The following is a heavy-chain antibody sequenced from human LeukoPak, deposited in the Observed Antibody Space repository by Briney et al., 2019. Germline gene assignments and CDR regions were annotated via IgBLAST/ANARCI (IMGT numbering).Heavy chain of an antibody. CDR2: INWNGSNT. V-gene: IGHV3-20*04. CDR1: GFSFDDFG. D-gene: IGHD6-13*01. J-gene: IGHJ2*01. Sequence: GGSLRPSCAASGFSFDDFGMTWLRQSPGKGLEWVSGINWNGSNTGYADSVKGRFTISRDNAKNSLYVQMNSLRGEDTAFYYCARAPRRYSSSWYFDLWGRGTLVTVSS. CDR3: ARAPRRYSSSWYFDL.